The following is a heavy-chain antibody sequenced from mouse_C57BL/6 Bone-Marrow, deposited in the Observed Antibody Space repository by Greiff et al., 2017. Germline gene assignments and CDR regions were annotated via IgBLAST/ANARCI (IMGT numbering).Heavy chain of an antibody. Sequence: LQQSGPGLVQPSQSLSITCTVSGFSLTSYGVHWVRQSPGKGLEWLGVIWRGGSTDYNAAFMSRLSITKDNSKSQVFFKMNSLQADDTAIYYCAKSGGYYFSYFDVWGTGTTVTVSS. CDR1: GFSLTSYG. D-gene: IGHD2-3*01. V-gene: IGHV2-5*01. CDR2: IWRGGST. J-gene: IGHJ1*03. CDR3: AKSGGYYFSYFDV.